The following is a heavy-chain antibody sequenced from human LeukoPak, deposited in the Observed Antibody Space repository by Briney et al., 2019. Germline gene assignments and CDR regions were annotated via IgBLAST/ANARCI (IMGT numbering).Heavy chain of an antibody. CDR3: ASKGDFWSGPLGRDYYYYYYMDV. D-gene: IGHD3-3*01. CDR1: GGTFSSYA. Sequence: ASVKVSCKASGGTFSSYAISWVRQAPGQGLEWMGGIIPIFGTANYAQKFQGRATIIADKSTSTAYMELSSLRSEDTAVYYCASKGDFWSGPLGRDYYYYYYMDVWGKGTTVTVSS. V-gene: IGHV1-69*06. CDR2: IIPIFGTA. J-gene: IGHJ6*03.